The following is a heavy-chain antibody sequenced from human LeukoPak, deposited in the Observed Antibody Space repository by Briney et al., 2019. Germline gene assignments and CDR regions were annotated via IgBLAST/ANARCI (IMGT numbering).Heavy chain of an antibody. CDR1: GYTFTTYG. D-gene: IGHD2-2*02. CDR3: GREYCSSTSCYMPDY. CDR2: ISTYNGNT. J-gene: IGHJ4*02. V-gene: IGHV1-18*01. Sequence: ASVKVSCKASGYTFTTYGISWVRQATGQGLEWMAWISTYNGNTNYAQKFQGRVTMTTDTSTNTAYMELRSLTSDDTAVYYCGREYCSSTSCYMPDYWGQGTLVTVSS.